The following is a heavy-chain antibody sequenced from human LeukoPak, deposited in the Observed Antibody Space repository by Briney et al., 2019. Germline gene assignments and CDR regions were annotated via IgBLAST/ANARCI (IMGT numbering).Heavy chain of an antibody. CDR3: ARVDGYNWNDGEFDY. D-gene: IGHD1-1*01. CDR2: IIPIFGTA. Sequence: SVKVSCKASGGTFSSYAISWVRQAPGQGLEWMGRIIPIFGTANYAQKFQGRVTITADESTSTAYMELSSLRSEDTAVYYCARVDGYNWNDGEFDYWGQGTLVTVSS. V-gene: IGHV1-69*15. J-gene: IGHJ4*02. CDR1: GGTFSSYA.